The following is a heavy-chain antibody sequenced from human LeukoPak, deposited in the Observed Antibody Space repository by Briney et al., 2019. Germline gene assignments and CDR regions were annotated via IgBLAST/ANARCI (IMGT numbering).Heavy chain of an antibody. V-gene: IGHV4-34*01. CDR2: INHSGST. Sequence: SETLSLTCAVYGGSFSGYYRSWIRQPPGKGLEWIGEINHSGSTNYNPSLKSRVTISVDTSKNQFSLKLSSVTAADTAVYYCARKSTRYFDSLNWFDPWGQGTLVTVSS. D-gene: IGHD3-9*01. CDR3: ARKSTRYFDSLNWFDP. J-gene: IGHJ5*02. CDR1: GGSFSGYY.